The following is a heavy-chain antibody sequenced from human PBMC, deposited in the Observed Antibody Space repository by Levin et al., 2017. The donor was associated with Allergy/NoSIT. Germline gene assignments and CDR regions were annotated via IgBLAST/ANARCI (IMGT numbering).Heavy chain of an antibody. Sequence: SCAASGFTFSNDWMSWVRQAPGKGLEWVANINKDGSEQYYVDSVKGRFTISRDNAKNLLSLQMNSLRVDDTAVYYCARAAYRSTVGCWGQGTLVTVSS. V-gene: IGHV3-7*03. CDR1: GFTFSNDW. D-gene: IGHD3-16*01. CDR3: ARAAYRSTVGC. J-gene: IGHJ4*02. CDR2: INKDGSEQ.